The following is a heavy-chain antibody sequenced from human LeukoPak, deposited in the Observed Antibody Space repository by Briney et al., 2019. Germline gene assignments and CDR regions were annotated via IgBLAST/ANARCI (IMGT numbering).Heavy chain of an antibody. J-gene: IGHJ4*02. D-gene: IGHD4/OR15-4a*01. CDR3: ARDLAWGAY. V-gene: IGHV3-21*01. CDR1: GFTFSIYT. CDR2: ITSSSSSI. Sequence: GGSLRLSCVASGFTFSIYTMSWVRQAPGKGLEWVSSITSSSSSIYSADSVKGRLTISRDNAKNSLYLEMNSLRDEDTAVYYCARDLAWGAYWGQGTLVTVCS.